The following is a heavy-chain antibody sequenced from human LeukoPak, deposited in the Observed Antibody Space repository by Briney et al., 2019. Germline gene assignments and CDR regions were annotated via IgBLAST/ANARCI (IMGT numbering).Heavy chain of an antibody. CDR1: GGSISSYY. J-gene: IGHJ4*02. V-gene: IGHV4-59*01. D-gene: IGHD3-16*02. CDR2: IYYSGST. Sequence: SETLSLTCTVSGGSISSYYWSWIRQPPGKGLEWIGYIYYSGSTNYNPSLKSRVTISVDTSKNQFSLKLSSVTAADTAVYYCARDPSLRLGELSSVYFDYWGQGTLVTVSS. CDR3: ARDPSLRLGELSSVYFDY.